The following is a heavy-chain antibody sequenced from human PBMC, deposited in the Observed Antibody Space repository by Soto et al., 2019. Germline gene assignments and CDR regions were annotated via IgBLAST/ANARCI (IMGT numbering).Heavy chain of an antibody. CDR3: ARDSFIGTYYIKGVTYIFDL. CDR2: LNQGGNEK. CDR1: GFTFTDYW. Sequence: GSLRLSCAASGFTFTDYWMSWVRQAPGKGLEWVANLNQGGNEKNYLDSVKGRFTISRDNAKNSVYLQLNSLRAEDTAVYYCARDSFIGTYYIKGVTYIFDLWGQGAPVTVSS. J-gene: IGHJ4*02. V-gene: IGHV3-7*03. D-gene: IGHD2-15*01.